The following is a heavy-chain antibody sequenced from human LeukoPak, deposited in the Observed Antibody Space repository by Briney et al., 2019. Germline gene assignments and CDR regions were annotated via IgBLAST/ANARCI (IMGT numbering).Heavy chain of an antibody. Sequence: ASVKVSCKASGYTFTSYDINWVRQATGQGLEWMGWMNPNRGNTGYAQKFQGRVTMTRNTSISTAYMELSSLRSEDTAVYYCARERGYRVYYYYGMDVWGQGTTVTVSS. CDR1: GYTFTSYD. V-gene: IGHV1-8*01. J-gene: IGHJ6*02. D-gene: IGHD5-12*01. CDR2: MNPNRGNT. CDR3: ARERGYRVYYYYGMDV.